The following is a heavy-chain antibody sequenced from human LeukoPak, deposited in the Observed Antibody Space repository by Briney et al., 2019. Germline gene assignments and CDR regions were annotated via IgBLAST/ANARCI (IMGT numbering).Heavy chain of an antibody. CDR1: GYTFTGYY. Sequence: ASVKVSCKASGYTFTGYYMHWVRQAPGQGLEWMGWINPNSGGTNYAQKFQARVTMTRDTSISTAYMELSRLRSDDTAVYYCAVRCSGGSCYSGYWGQGTLVTVSS. CDR3: AVRCSGGSCYSGY. V-gene: IGHV1-2*02. CDR2: INPNSGGT. J-gene: IGHJ4*02. D-gene: IGHD2-15*01.